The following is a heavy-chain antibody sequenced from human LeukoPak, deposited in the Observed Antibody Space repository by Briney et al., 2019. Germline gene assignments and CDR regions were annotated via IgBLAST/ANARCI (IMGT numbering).Heavy chain of an antibody. CDR2: FDPEDGET. CDR1: GYTLTELS. J-gene: IGHJ6*03. V-gene: IGHV1-24*01. Sequence: ASVKVSCKVSGYTLTELSMHWVRQAPGKGLEWMGGFDPEDGETIYAQKFQGRVTMTEDTSTDTAYMELSSLRSEDTAVYYCATTPGRFLEWVYYMDVWGKGTTVTVSS. CDR3: ATTPGRFLEWVYYMDV. D-gene: IGHD3-3*01.